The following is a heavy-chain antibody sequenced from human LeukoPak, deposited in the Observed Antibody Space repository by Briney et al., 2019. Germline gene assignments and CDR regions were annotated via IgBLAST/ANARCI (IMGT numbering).Heavy chain of an antibody. Sequence: PSETLSLTCGVSGYSINRGYYWAWIRQPPGKGLEWIGTIYHIGSTYYTPSLGSRVTISVDTSKNEFSLNLKSVTAADTAVYYCARAGWRITSGIDYWGQGALVTVSS. J-gene: IGHJ4*02. D-gene: IGHD3-10*01. CDR1: GYSINRGYY. CDR3: ARAGWRITSGIDY. V-gene: IGHV4-38-2*01. CDR2: IYHIGST.